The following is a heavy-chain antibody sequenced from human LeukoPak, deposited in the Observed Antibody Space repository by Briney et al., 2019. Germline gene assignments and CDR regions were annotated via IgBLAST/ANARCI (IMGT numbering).Heavy chain of an antibody. CDR1: GGSISSSSYY. V-gene: IGHV4-39*01. J-gene: IGHJ5*02. CDR2: IYYSGST. Sequence: SETLSLTCTVYGGSISSSSYYWGWIRQPPGKGLEWIGSIYYSGSTYYNPSLKSRVTISVDTSKNQFSLKLSSVTAADTAVYYCARHSHWFDPWGQGTLVTVSS. CDR3: ARHSHWFDP.